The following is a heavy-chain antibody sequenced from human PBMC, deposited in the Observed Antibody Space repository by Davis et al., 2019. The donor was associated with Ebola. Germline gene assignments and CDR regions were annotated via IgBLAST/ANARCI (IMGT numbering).Heavy chain of an antibody. Sequence: ASVKVSCKASGYTFTSYGISWVRQAPGQGLEWMGIINPSGGSTSYAQKFQGRVTMTRDTSTSTAYMELSSLRSEDTAVYYCARDQWELRAYYGMDVWGQGTTVTVSS. CDR1: GYTFTSYG. D-gene: IGHD1-26*01. J-gene: IGHJ6*02. CDR3: ARDQWELRAYYGMDV. CDR2: INPSGGST. V-gene: IGHV1-46*01.